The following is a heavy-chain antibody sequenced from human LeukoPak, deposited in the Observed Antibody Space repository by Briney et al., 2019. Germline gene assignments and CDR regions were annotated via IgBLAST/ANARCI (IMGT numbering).Heavy chain of an antibody. D-gene: IGHD6-19*01. V-gene: IGHV3-23*01. Sequence: GGSLRLSCAASASTFSTYAMSWVRQAPGRGLEWVSAISGSGGSTYYADSVKGRFTISRDNSKNTLYLQMNSLRAEDTALYYCAKMLIYGSVQRGGYFDYWGQGTLVTVSS. CDR2: ISGSGGST. CDR1: ASTFSTYA. CDR3: AKMLIYGSVQRGGYFDY. J-gene: IGHJ4*02.